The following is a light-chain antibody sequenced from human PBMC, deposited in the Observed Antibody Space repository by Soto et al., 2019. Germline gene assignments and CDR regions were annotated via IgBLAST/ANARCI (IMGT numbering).Light chain of an antibody. CDR3: AAWDYSLSGPYV. CDR1: SSNIGSNY. J-gene: IGLJ1*01. CDR2: RNN. V-gene: IGLV1-47*01. Sequence: QSVLTQPPSASGTPGQRVTISCSGSSSNIGSNYVYWYQQLPGTAPKLLIYRNNQRPSGVPDRFSGSKSGTSASLAISGLRSEDEAEYYCAAWDYSLSGPYVFGTGTKVTVL.